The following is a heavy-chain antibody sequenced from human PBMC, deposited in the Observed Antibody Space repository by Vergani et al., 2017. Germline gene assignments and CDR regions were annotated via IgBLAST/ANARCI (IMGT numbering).Heavy chain of an antibody. CDR1: GGTFSSYT. J-gene: IGHJ4*02. Sequence: QVQLVQSGAEVKKPGSSVKVSCKASGGTFSSYTISWVRQAPGQGLEWMGRIIPILGIANYAQKFQGRVTITADKSTSTAYMELSSLRSEDTAVYYCARDSFYYYDSSGYSPGTFDYWGQGTLVTVSS. D-gene: IGHD3-22*01. CDR3: ARDSFYYYDSSGYSPGTFDY. V-gene: IGHV1-69*08. CDR2: IIPILGIA.